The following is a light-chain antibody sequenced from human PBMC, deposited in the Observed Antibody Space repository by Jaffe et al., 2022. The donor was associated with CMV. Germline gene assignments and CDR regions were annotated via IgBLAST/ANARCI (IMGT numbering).Light chain of an antibody. CDR3: QQYGNSFS. J-gene: IGKJ3*01. V-gene: IGKV3-20*01. Sequence: EILLTQSPGTLSLSPGERATLSCRASQRISSSYLAWYQQKPGQAPRLLLYGAASRATGIPDRFSGSGSGTDFTLTISRLEPEDFAVYYCQQYGNSFSFGPGTKVDIK. CDR1: QRISSSY. CDR2: GAA.